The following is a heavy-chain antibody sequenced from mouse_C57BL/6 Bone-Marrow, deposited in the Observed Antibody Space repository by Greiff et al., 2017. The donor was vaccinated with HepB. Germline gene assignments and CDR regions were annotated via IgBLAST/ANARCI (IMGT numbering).Heavy chain of an antibody. Sequence: EVQVVESGGGLVQSGRSLRLSCATSGFTFSDFYMEWVRQAPGKGLESIAASRNKANDYTTEYSASVKGRFIVSRDTSQSILYLQMNALRAEDTAIYYCARDADGYYGFAYWGQGTLVTVSA. D-gene: IGHD2-3*01. CDR2: SRNKANDYTT. CDR1: GFTFSDFY. J-gene: IGHJ3*01. CDR3: ARDADGYYGFAY. V-gene: IGHV7-1*01.